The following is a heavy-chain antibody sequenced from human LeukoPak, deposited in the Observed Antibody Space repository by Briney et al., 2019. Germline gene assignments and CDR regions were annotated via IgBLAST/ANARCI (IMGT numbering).Heavy chain of an antibody. D-gene: IGHD3-10*01. CDR2: IYYSART. CDR3: GSTTYNPSPKSRVTISVATSKNPFSLKLSSVTAADTAVYYCARDLAGTTGADWFDP. V-gene: IGHV4-59*01. J-gene: IGHJ5*02. CDR1: GPSISSYY. Sequence: SQTLSLTCTVSGPSISSYYWGCVRHPPGKGLEWVGFIYYSARTNYNPSLMGRVTISVDPCTKQLSLKLLSPPAAAPSVYYRGSTTYNPSPKSRVTISVATSKNPFSLKLSSVTAADTAVYYCARDLAGTTGADWFDPWGQGTLVTVSS.